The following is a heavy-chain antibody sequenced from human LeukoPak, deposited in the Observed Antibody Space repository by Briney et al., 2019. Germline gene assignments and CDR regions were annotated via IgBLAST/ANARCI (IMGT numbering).Heavy chain of an antibody. CDR2: INQDGSEK. V-gene: IGHV3-7*01. Sequence: GGSLRPSCAASGFTFSSFWMTWVRQAPGKGLEWVANINQDGSEKYYVDSVKGRFTISRDNAKNSVYLQMNSLRAEDTAVYYCARDGGVSGYDLLDCWGQGTLVTVSS. D-gene: IGHD5-12*01. J-gene: IGHJ4*02. CDR1: GFTFSSFW. CDR3: ARDGGVSGYDLLDC.